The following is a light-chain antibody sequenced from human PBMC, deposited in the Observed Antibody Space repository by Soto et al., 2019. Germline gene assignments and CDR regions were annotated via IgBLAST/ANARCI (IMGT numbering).Light chain of an antibody. J-gene: IGKJ1*01. V-gene: IGKV1-33*01. CDR1: QDITNY. CDR2: DAS. CDR3: QQYNSYPWT. Sequence: DIQMTQSPSSLSASVGDRVTITCQASQDITNYLNWYQQKPGRAPRLLLHDASSLETGVPSRFSGSGSGTDFTLTISSLQPDDFATYYCQQYNSYPWTFGQGTKVDIK.